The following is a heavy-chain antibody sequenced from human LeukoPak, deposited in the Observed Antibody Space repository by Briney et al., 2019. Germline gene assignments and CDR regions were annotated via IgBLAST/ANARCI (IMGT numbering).Heavy chain of an antibody. CDR2: IWSDGRNR. Sequence: GGSLRLSCAASGFIYSHYGMHWVPQAPGKGLEWVAVIWSDGRNRFYAGSVKGRFTISRDNSQNTLILQMNSLRAEDTAMYYCARDAQRGFDYSNSLEYWGHGTLVTVSS. CDR3: ARDAQRGFDYSNSLEY. V-gene: IGHV3-33*01. D-gene: IGHD4-11*01. CDR1: GFIYSHYG. J-gene: IGHJ4*01.